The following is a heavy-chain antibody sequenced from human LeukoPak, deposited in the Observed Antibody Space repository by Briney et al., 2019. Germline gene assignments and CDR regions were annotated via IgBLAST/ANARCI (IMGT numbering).Heavy chain of an antibody. CDR2: IYSGGST. D-gene: IGHD3-10*01. Sequence: GGSLRLSCAASGFTVSSNYISWVRQAPGKGLEWVSVIYSGGSTYYADSVKGRFTISRDNSKSTLYIQMSSLRAEDTALYYCARLSAYYYGSQFYYYMDVWGKGTTVTVS. CDR3: ARLSAYYYGSQFYYYMDV. CDR1: GFTVSSNY. V-gene: IGHV3-53*01. J-gene: IGHJ6*03.